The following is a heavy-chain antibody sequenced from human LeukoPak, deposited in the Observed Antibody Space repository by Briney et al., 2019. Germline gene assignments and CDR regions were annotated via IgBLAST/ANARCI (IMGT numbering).Heavy chain of an antibody. CDR3: AKDLRSAWYFDY. J-gene: IGHJ4*02. V-gene: IGHV3-23*01. Sequence: PGGSLRLSCAASGFTFSSYAMSWVRQAPGKGLEWVSAISGSGGSTYYADSVKGRFTISRDNSKNTLYLQMNSLRAEDTTVYYCAKDLRSAWYFDYWGQGTLVTVSS. CDR1: GFTFSSYA. CDR2: ISGSGGST. D-gene: IGHD2-15*01.